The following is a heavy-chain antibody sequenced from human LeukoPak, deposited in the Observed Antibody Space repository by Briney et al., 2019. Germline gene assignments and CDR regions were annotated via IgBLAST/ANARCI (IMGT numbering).Heavy chain of an antibody. J-gene: IGHJ6*03. D-gene: IGHD2-21*02. Sequence: GALRLSCAASWFTVSSNFMSWVRQAPGKGLEWVSLIYSTGNTFYADSVKGRFTISRDNSKNTLYLQMNSLRAEDTAVYYCARAPSVVTAIPYYYYMDVWGKGTTVTVSS. CDR1: WFTVSSNF. CDR3: ARAPSVVTAIPYYYYMDV. CDR2: IYSTGNT. V-gene: IGHV3-53*01.